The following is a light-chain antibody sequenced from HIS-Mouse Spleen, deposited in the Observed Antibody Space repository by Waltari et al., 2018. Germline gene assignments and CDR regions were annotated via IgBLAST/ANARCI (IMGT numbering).Light chain of an antibody. J-gene: IGLJ3*02. CDR3: SSYTSSSTLEV. CDR2: DVS. Sequence: QSALTQPASVSGSPGQATTISCTGTSRDVGGDNYVSLYQQHPGKAPKLMIYDVSNRPSGVSNRFSGSKSGNTASLTISGLQAEDEADYYCSSYTSSSTLEVFGGGTKLTVL. CDR1: SRDVGGDNY. V-gene: IGLV2-14*03.